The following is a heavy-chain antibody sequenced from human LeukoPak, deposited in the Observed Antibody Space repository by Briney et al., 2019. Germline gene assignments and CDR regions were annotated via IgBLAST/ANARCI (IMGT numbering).Heavy chain of an antibody. J-gene: IGHJ6*02. CDR3: AKDHPPYGDYYYGMDV. D-gene: IGHD4-17*01. Sequence: PGGSLRLSCAASGFTVSSHYMSWVRQAPGKGLEWVSVIYSGGSTYYADSVKGRFTISRDNSKNTVYLQMSSLRAEDTAVYYCAKDHPPYGDYYYGMDVWGQGTTVTVS. CDR1: GFTVSSHY. CDR2: IYSGGST. V-gene: IGHV3-66*01.